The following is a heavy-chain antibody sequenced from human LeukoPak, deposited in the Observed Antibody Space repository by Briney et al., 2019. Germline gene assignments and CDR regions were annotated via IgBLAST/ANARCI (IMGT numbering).Heavy chain of an antibody. V-gene: IGHV3-53*01. CDR1: GFTVSSNY. CDR3: ARVYGVHFAY. CDR2: IYSGGST. J-gene: IGHJ4*02. Sequence: GGSLRLSCAASGFTVSSNYMTWVRQAPGKGLEWVSVIYSGGSTYYADSVKGRFTISRDNSKNTLYLQMNSLRPEDTPVYYCARVYGVHFAYWGQRTLPTLPS. D-gene: IGHD4-17*01.